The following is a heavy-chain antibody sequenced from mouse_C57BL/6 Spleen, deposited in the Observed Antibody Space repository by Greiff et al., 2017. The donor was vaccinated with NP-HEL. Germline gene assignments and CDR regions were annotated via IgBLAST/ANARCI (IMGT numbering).Heavy chain of an antibody. D-gene: IGHD2-2*01. J-gene: IGHJ3*01. CDR2: IHPNSGST. V-gene: IGHV1-64*01. Sequence: VQLQQPGAELVKPGASVKLSCKASGYTFTSYWMHWVKQRPGQGLEWIGMIHPNSGSTNYNEKFKSKATLTVDKSSSTAYMQLSSLTSEDSAVYYGAREGNYGYDGFAYWGQGTLVTVSA. CDR3: AREGNYGYDGFAY. CDR1: GYTFTSYW.